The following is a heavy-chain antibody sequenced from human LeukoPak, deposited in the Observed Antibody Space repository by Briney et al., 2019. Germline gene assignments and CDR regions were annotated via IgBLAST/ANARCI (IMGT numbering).Heavy chain of an antibody. CDR3: ARGLWFGDSRPYYYDY. D-gene: IGHD3-10*01. J-gene: IGHJ4*02. CDR2: INHGGST. Sequence: SETLSLTCAVYGGSFRGHYWSWIRQSPGKGLEWIGEINHGGSTNYNPSLKSRVTISVDTSMNQFSLKLSSVTAADTAHYYCARGLWFGDSRPYYYDYWGQGNLVTVST. CDR1: GGSFRGHY. V-gene: IGHV4-34*01.